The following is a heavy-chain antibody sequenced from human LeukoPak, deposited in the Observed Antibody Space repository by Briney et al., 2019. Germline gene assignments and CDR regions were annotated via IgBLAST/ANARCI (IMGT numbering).Heavy chain of an antibody. Sequence: GGSLRLSCAASGFTFSSYWMTWVRQAPGKGLEWVANIKQDGSEKHYVDSVKGRFTISSDNAENSLYLQMNSLRVDDTAVYYCARVVWSSIAWYRIDCWGQGTLVTVSS. CDR3: ARVVWSSIAWYRIDC. CDR2: IKQDGSEK. CDR1: GFTFSSYW. J-gene: IGHJ4*02. V-gene: IGHV3-7*03. D-gene: IGHD6-19*01.